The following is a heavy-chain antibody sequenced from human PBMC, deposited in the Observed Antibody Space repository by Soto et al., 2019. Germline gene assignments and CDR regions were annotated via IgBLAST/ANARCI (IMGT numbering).Heavy chain of an antibody. CDR3: ARARPYSSGHSFDY. J-gene: IGHJ4*02. CDR1: GGSISSYY. V-gene: IGHV4-59*01. D-gene: IGHD6-25*01. Sequence: QVQLQESGPGLVRPSETLSLTCTVSGGSISSYYWNWIRQAPGKGLEWIGYIHYSGNSDYNPTLKSRVTISVDTSKNQFSLKLSSVTAADTAVYYCARARPYSSGHSFDYWGQGTLVTVSS. CDR2: IHYSGNS.